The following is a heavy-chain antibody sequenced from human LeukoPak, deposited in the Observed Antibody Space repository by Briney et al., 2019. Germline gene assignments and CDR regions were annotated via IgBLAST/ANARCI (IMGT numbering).Heavy chain of an antibody. CDR1: EFTFSTYW. D-gene: IGHD6-6*01. J-gene: IGHJ5*02. CDR3: ARDGVYSTASADL. V-gene: IGHV3-7*01. CDR2: IKQDGSEK. Sequence: GRSLRLSCAASEFTFSTYWMSWVRQAPGKVLEWVANIKQDGSEKHYVVTVRGRFTISRDNAKNSLYLQMNSLRAEDTAVYYCARDGVYSTASADLWGQGTLVTVSS.